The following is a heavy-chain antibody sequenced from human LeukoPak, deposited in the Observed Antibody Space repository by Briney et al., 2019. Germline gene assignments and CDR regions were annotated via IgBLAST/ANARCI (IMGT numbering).Heavy chain of an antibody. J-gene: IGHJ6*03. V-gene: IGHV3-53*01. D-gene: IGHD6-19*01. Sequence: GGSLRLSCAASGFTVSSNYMSWVRQAPGKGLEWVSVIYSGGSTYYADSVKGRSTISRDNSKNTLYLQMNSLRAEDTAVYYCARDGTGYSSGWYLYMDVWGKGTTVTVSS. CDR1: GFTVSSNY. CDR2: IYSGGST. CDR3: ARDGTGYSSGWYLYMDV.